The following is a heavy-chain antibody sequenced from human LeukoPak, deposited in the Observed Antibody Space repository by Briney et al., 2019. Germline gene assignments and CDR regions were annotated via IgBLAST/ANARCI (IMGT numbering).Heavy chain of an antibody. V-gene: IGHV4-4*07. CDR2: IYASGST. CDR1: GGFIGSFY. CDR3: AGSYYYYYTADHYYMDV. J-gene: IGHJ6*03. D-gene: IGHD1-26*01. Sequence: SETLSLTCTVSGGFIGSFYWTWIRQPPGKGLKWLGRIYASGSTNYNPSLKSRVTMSVDTSKNQSSLKLSSVTAADTAVYYCAGSYYYYYTADHYYMDVWGKGTTVTISS.